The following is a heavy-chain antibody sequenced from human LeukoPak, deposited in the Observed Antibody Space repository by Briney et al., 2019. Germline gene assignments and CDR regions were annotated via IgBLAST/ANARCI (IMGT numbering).Heavy chain of an antibody. CDR3: AKGGGYEAQYYYYYLDV. CDR2: ISSSGSTI. Sequence: GGSLRLSCAAPGFTFSSYEMNWVRQAPGKGLEWVSYISSSGSTIYYADSVKGRFTISRDNAKNSLYLQMNSLRAEDTAVYYCAKGGGYEAQYYYYYLDVWGKGTTVTISS. CDR1: GFTFSSYE. V-gene: IGHV3-48*03. J-gene: IGHJ6*03. D-gene: IGHD5-12*01.